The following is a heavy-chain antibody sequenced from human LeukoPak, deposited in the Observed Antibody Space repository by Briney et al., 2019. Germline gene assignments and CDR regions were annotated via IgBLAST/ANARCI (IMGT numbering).Heavy chain of an antibody. D-gene: IGHD3-22*01. CDR3: AKDVDSSGFVFYFDY. V-gene: IGHV3-23*01. CDR1: GFSFNNYW. Sequence: PRGSLRLSCAASGFSFNNYWMHWVRQAPGKGLEWVSAISGSGGSTYYADSVKGRFTISRDNSKNTLYLQMNGLRAEDTAVYYCAKDVDSSGFVFYFDYWGQGTLVTVSS. J-gene: IGHJ4*02. CDR2: ISGSGGST.